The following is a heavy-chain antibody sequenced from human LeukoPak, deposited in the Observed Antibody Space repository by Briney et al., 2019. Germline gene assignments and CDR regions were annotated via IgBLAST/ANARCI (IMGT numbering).Heavy chain of an antibody. J-gene: IGHJ4*02. CDR1: GFTFTTYD. V-gene: IGHV3-23*01. CDR3: AKEFSLLRNPTVFDS. Sequence: GGSLRLSCAASGFTFTTYDMAWVRQASGKGLEWVSLVTTSGGGTYYADSVKGRFTISRDNSKNTVYLQMNYLRAGDTAIYYCAKEFSLLRNPTVFDSWGQGSLVTVSS. D-gene: IGHD1-14*01. CDR2: VTTSGGGT.